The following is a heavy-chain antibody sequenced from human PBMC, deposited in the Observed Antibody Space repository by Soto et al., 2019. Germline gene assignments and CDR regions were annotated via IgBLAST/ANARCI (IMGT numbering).Heavy chain of an antibody. CDR3: ARNVTESRSLSQYSGMDV. J-gene: IGHJ6*02. D-gene: IGHD2-21*01. CDR2: IVPMFGTA. V-gene: IGHV1-69*13. Sequence: SVKVSCKASGGTFADFIMNWVRQTPGQGLEWMGGIVPMFGTATYAEKFKGRVTISATGSTSTAYMELTSLRSEDTAVYYCARNVTESRSLSQYSGMDVWGQGTMVTVSS. CDR1: GGTFADFI.